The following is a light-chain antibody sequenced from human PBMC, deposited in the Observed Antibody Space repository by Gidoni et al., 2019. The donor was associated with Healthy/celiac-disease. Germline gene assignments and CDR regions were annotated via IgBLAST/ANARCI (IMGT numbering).Light chain of an antibody. CDR3: QQSYSTPPMYT. CDR1: QSISSY. V-gene: IGKV1-39*01. CDR2: AAS. Sequence: DIQMTRSPSSQSASVGDRVTITCRVSQSISSYLNWYQQKPGKAPKLLIYAASSLQSGVPSRFSGSGSGTDFTLTISSLQPEDFATYYCQQSYSTPPMYTFGQGTKLEIK. J-gene: IGKJ2*01.